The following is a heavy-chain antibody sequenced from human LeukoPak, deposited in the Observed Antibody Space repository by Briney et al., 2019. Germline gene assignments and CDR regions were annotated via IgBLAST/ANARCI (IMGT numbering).Heavy chain of an antibody. CDR2: IYYSGST. D-gene: IGHD6-13*01. Sequence: SETLSLTCTVSGGSISSYYWSWIRQPPGKGLEWIGYIYYSGSTNYNPSLKSRVTISVDTSKNQFSLKLSSVTAADTAVYYCARALYSSPGYDYWGQGTLVTVSS. V-gene: IGHV4-59*01. J-gene: IGHJ4*02. CDR1: GGSISSYY. CDR3: ARALYSSPGYDY.